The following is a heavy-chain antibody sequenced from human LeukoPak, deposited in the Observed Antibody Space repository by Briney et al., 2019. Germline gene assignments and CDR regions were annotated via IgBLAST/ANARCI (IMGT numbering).Heavy chain of an antibody. CDR3: AREREVVAFDI. D-gene: IGHD2-15*01. V-gene: IGHV3-11*05. CDR1: GFTFNDYY. CDR2: ISGSTTYT. Sequence: GGSLRLSCAASGFTFNDYYMSWIRQPPGKGLEWVSYISGSTTYTNYADSVRGRFTISRDNSKNSLYLQMNSLRAEDTAVYYCAREREVVAFDIWGQGTMVTVSS. J-gene: IGHJ3*02.